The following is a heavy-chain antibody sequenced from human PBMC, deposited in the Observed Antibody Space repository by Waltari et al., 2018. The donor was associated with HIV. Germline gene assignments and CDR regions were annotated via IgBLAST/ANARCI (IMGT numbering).Heavy chain of an antibody. CDR3: AIIGYYGFDI. CDR2: ISVSGAGT. J-gene: IGHJ3*02. CDR1: GLIFSNYE. Sequence: EMQLVESGGALRQPGGSLRLSCAVSGLIFSNYEMNWVRQAPGKGLELVSWISVSGAGTHYADSVKCRFTISRDNAKNSMYLQMSSLRVEDTAVYYCAIIGYYGFDIWGQGTMVTVSS. D-gene: IGHD3-22*01. V-gene: IGHV3-48*03.